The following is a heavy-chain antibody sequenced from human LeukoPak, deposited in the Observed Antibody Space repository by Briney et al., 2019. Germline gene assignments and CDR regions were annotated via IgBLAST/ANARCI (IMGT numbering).Heavy chain of an antibody. Sequence: QTGGSLRLSCVASEFTFSNYGMHWVRQAPGKGLEWVAVMSYDGSNKYYADSVKGRFTISRDNSKNTLYLQMNSLRAEDTAVYYCAKVAYYDSSGSRYPLWYFDYWGQGTLVTVSS. CDR1: EFTFSNYG. CDR3: AKVAYYDSSGSRYPLWYFDY. CDR2: MSYDGSNK. D-gene: IGHD3-22*01. V-gene: IGHV3-30*18. J-gene: IGHJ4*02.